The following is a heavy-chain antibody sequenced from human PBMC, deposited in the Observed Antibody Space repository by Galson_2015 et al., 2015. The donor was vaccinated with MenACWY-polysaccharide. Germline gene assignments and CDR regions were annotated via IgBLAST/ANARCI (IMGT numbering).Heavy chain of an antibody. CDR2: SGSGGGL. V-gene: IGHV3-23*01. Sequence: SLRLSCAASGFSFSTYGMTWVRQAPGRGLEWVSGSGSGGGLYYADSVKGRFTVSRDNSKNTLYLQMNNLRAEETAVYYCAKVGPRSSWTLGLDYWGQGTLVTVSS. CDR1: GFSFSTYG. CDR3: AKVGPRSSWTLGLDY. J-gene: IGHJ4*02. D-gene: IGHD6-13*01.